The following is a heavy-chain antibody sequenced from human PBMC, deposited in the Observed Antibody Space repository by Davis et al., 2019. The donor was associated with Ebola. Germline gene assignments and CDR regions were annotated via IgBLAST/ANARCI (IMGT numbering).Heavy chain of an antibody. J-gene: IGHJ4*02. CDR3: AKSHNGFY. D-gene: IGHD2-8*01. V-gene: IGHV3-23*01. Sequence: PAGSLRLSCAASGFTISTYGMSWVRHAQGTGLEWVSAVRGSGGGTYYADSVKGRFTISRDNSKNTVYLQMNSLRAEDTAVYYCAKSHNGFYWGQGTLVTVSS. CDR1: GFTISTYG. CDR2: VRGSGGGT.